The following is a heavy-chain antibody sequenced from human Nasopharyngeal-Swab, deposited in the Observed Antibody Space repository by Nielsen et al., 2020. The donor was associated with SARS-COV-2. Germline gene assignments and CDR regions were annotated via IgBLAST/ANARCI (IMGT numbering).Heavy chain of an antibody. CDR1: GFTFSSYG. CDR2: IRYDGSNK. J-gene: IGHJ6*03. V-gene: IGHV3-30*02. Sequence: GESLKISCAASGFTFSSYGMHWVRQAPGKGLEWVAFIRYDGSNKYYADSVKGRFTISRDNSKNTLYLQINSLRAEDTAVYYCAKKTQSRFLGYMDVWGKGTTVTVSS. D-gene: IGHD3-3*01. CDR3: AKKTQSRFLGYMDV.